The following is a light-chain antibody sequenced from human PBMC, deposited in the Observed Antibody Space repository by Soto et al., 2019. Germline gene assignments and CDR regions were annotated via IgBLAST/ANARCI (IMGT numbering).Light chain of an antibody. CDR1: QSVSTY. CDR3: QQRSNWPT. Sequence: EIVLTQSPATLSLSPGERATISSRASQSVSTYLAWYQQKPGQAPRLLIYDASNRATGIPARFSGSGSGTDFTLTFSSLEPEDFVVYYCQQRSNWPTFGGGTKVDIK. CDR2: DAS. V-gene: IGKV3-11*01. J-gene: IGKJ4*01.